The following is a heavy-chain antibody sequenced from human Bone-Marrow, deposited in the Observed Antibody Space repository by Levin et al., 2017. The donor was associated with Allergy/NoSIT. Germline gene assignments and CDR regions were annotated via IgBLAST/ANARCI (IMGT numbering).Heavy chain of an antibody. CDR2: INPNGGGT. Sequence: ASVKVSCKASGYTFTDYYMHWVRQAPGQGLQWMGWINPNGGGTNYAQKFQGWVTMTRDTSISTAYMELSRLRSDDTAIYFCARDDGSSSGPDHWGQGTLVTVSS. CDR1: GYTFTDYY. J-gene: IGHJ5*02. V-gene: IGHV1-2*04. D-gene: IGHD2-15*01. CDR3: ARDDGSSSGPDH.